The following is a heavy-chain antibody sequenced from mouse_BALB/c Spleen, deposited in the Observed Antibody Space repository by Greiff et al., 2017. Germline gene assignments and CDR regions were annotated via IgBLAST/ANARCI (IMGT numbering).Heavy chain of an antibody. CDR3: ASDYDYDDYAMDY. D-gene: IGHD2-4*01. V-gene: IGHV14-3*02. CDR2: IDPANGNT. CDR1: GFNIKDTY. J-gene: IGHJ4*01. Sequence: EVKLMESGAELVKPGASVKLSCTASGFNIKDTYMHWVKQRPEQGLEWIGRIDPANGNTKYDPKFQGKATITADTSSNTAYLQLSSLTSEDTAVYYCASDYDYDDYAMDYWGQGTSVTVSS.